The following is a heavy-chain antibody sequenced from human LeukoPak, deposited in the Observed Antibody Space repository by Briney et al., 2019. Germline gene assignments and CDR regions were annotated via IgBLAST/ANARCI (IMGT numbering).Heavy chain of an antibody. Sequence: KPSETLSLTCSVSGGSISGHYWTWIRQPPGKGLEWIGYIYYSGSTNYNPSLKSRVTISVDTSKNQFSLKLSSVTAADTAVYYCARAISCSSTSCYRYYYYYMDVWGKGTTVTVSS. D-gene: IGHD2-2*01. CDR3: ARAISCSSTSCYRYYYYYMDV. CDR1: GGSISGHY. V-gene: IGHV4-59*11. CDR2: IYYSGST. J-gene: IGHJ6*03.